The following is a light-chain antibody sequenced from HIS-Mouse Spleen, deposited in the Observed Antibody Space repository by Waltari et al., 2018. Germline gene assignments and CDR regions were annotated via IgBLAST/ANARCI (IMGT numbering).Light chain of an antibody. CDR3: SSYTSSSTLVV. J-gene: IGLJ2*01. Sequence: QSALTQPASVSGSPGQSITIPCTVTSSDVGGYNYVSWYQQHPGKAPKLMIFDVSNRASGVSNRFSGSKSGNTASLTISGLQADDEADYYCSSYTSSSTLVVFGGGTKLTVL. CDR2: DVS. CDR1: SSDVGGYNY. V-gene: IGLV2-14*03.